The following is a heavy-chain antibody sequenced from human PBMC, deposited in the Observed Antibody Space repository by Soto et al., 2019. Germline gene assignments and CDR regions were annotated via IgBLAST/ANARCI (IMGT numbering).Heavy chain of an antibody. CDR3: ARDGYSSSWGLGYYYGMDV. D-gene: IGHD6-13*01. CDR1: GFTFSSYS. CDR2: ISSSSSTI. J-gene: IGHJ6*02. V-gene: IGHV3-48*02. Sequence: PGGSLRLSCAASGFTFSSYSMNWVSQAPGRGQQWVSYISSSSSTIYYADSVKGRFTISRDNAKNSLYLQMNSLRDEDTAVYYCARDGYSSSWGLGYYYGMDVWGQGTTLTVSS.